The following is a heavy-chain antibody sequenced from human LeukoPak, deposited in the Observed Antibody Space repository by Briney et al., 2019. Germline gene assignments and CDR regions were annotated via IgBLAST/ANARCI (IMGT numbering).Heavy chain of an antibody. CDR2: ISGSGGST. D-gene: IGHD3-22*01. J-gene: IGHJ4*02. V-gene: IGHV3-23*01. CDR1: GFTFSSYA. CDR3: AKALYYDRAERPGKYYFDY. Sequence: GGSLRLSCAASGFTFSSYAMSWVRQAPGKGLEWVSAISGSGGSTYYADSVKGRFTISRDNSKNTLYLQMNSLRAEDTAVYYCAKALYYDRAERPGKYYFDYWGQGTLVTVSS.